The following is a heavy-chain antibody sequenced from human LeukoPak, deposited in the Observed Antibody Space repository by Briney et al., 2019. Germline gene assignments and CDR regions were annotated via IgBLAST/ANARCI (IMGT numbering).Heavy chain of an antibody. CDR2: ISSSSSYI. CDR3: AREGIAAAGTGGDY. D-gene: IGHD6-13*01. Sequence: GGFLRLSCAASGFTFSSYSMNWVRQAPGKGLEWVSSISSSSSYIYYADSVKGRFTISRDNAKNSLYLQMNSLRAEDTAVYYCAREGIAAAGTGGDYWGQGTLVTVSS. V-gene: IGHV3-21*01. CDR1: GFTFSSYS. J-gene: IGHJ4*02.